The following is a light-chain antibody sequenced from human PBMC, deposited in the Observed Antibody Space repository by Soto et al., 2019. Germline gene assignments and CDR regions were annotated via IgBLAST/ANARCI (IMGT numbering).Light chain of an antibody. J-gene: IGKJ3*01. Sequence: AIRMTQSPSSFSASTGDRVTITCRASQGISSYLAWYQQKPGKAPKLLIYAASTLQSGVPSRFSGSGSGTDFTLTISCLQSEDFATYYCQQYYSYPRTFGPGTKVYIK. V-gene: IGKV1-8*01. CDR3: QQYYSYPRT. CDR1: QGISSY. CDR2: AAS.